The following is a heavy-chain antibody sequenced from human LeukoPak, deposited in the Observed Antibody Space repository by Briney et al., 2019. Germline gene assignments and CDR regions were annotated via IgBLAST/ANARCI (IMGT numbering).Heavy chain of an antibody. Sequence: GGSLRLSCAASEFTFSSYGMHWVRQAPGKGLEWVAFIRYDGSNKYYADSVKGRFTISRDNSKNTLYLQMNSLRAEDTAVYYYAKIIGRYSGYDFLPDYWGQGTLVTVSS. CDR1: EFTFSSYG. CDR2: IRYDGSNK. V-gene: IGHV3-30*02. J-gene: IGHJ4*02. D-gene: IGHD5-12*01. CDR3: AKIIGRYSGYDFLPDY.